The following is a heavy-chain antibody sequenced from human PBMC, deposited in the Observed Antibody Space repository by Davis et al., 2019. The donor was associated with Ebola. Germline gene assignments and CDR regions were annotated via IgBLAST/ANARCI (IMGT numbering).Heavy chain of an antibody. CDR3: ARERAEYYYGSGSYYYYGMDV. V-gene: IGHV1-69*04. J-gene: IGHJ6*02. CDR2: IIPILGIA. CDR1: GGPFSSYA. Sequence: SVKVSCKASGGPFSSYAISWVRQAPGQGLDWMGRIIPILGIANYAQKFQGRVTITADKSTSTAYMELSSLRSEDTAVYYCARERAEYYYGSGSYYYYGMDVWGQGTTVTVSS. D-gene: IGHD3-10*01.